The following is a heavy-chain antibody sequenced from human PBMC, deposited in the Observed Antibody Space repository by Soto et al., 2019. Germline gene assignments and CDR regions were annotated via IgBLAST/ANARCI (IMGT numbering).Heavy chain of an antibody. CDR1: GCSFRSYD. CDR2: IGTAGDT. CDR3: ARGDYYDN. V-gene: IGHV3-13*01. Sequence: GGSLRLSCAASGCSFRSYDMHWVRQATGKGLEWVSAIGTAGDTYYTGSVKGRFTISRENAKNSLYLQMNSLRAGDTAVYYCARGDYYDNWGQGTLVTVSS. J-gene: IGHJ4*02.